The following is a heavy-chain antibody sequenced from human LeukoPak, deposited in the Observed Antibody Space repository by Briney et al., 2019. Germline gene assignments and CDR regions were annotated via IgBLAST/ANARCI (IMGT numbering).Heavy chain of an antibody. CDR3: ARRRRDPGSSSWYGTSVGTDY. D-gene: IGHD6-13*01. Sequence: SETLSLTCAVYGGSFSGYYWSWIRQPPGKGLEWIGEINHSGSTNYNPSLKSRVTISVDTSKNQFSLKLSSVTAADTAVYYCARRRRDPGSSSWYGTSVGTDYWGQGTLVTVSS. CDR1: GGSFSGYY. V-gene: IGHV4-34*01. CDR2: INHSGST. J-gene: IGHJ4*02.